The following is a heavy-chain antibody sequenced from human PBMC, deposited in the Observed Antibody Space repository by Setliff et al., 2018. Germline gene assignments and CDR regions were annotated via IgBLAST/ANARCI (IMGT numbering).Heavy chain of an antibody. J-gene: IGHJ4*02. CDR1: GGSISSHY. D-gene: IGHD5-18*01. CDR3: ARLPPLHTPMALTFDY. CDR2: SYYIGST. Sequence: SETLSLTCTVSGGSISSHYWSWIRQPPGKGLEWIGHSYYIGSTDYNPSLKSRVTISLDTSKNQFSLKLNSVTAADTAVYYCARLPPLHTPMALTFDYWGQGILVTVSS. V-gene: IGHV4-59*08.